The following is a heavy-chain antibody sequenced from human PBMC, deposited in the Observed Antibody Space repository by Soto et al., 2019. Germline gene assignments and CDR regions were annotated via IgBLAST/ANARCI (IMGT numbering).Heavy chain of an antibody. V-gene: IGHV4-39*01. Sequence: SETLSLTCTVSGGSINSNKYYWGWVRQPPGRGLEWIAGLYYTGSNFYNPSLKNRVSTSVDTSKNQFSLNVYSVTAADTAVYYCARPPPGQAPLYPPRLDFWGQGVKVTVSS. CDR3: ARPPPGQAPLYPPRLDF. CDR2: LYYTGSN. CDR1: GGSINSNKYY. D-gene: IGHD2-2*02. J-gene: IGHJ4*02.